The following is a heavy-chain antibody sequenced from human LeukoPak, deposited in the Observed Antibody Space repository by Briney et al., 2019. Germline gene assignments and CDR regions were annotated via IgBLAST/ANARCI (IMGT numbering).Heavy chain of an antibody. CDR2: MNHNSGNT. J-gene: IGHJ6*03. CDR3: ARSYGSGRDYYYYMDV. V-gene: IGHV1-8*01. CDR1: GYTFTSYD. Sequence: ASVKVSCKASGYTFTSYDINWVRQATGQGLEWMGWMNHNSGNTGYAQKFQGRVAMTRNTSISTAYMELSSLRSEDTAVYYCARSYGSGRDYYYYMDVWGKGTTVTVSS. D-gene: IGHD3-10*01.